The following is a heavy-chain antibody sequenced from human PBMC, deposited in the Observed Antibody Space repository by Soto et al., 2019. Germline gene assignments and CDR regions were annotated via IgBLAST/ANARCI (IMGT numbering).Heavy chain of an antibody. CDR3: ARGAFCGGAPGFRDMDV. CDR1: GYKFISHS. V-gene: IGHV1-18*01. J-gene: IGHJ6*02. CDR2: ISAYNGNT. Sequence: QIQLVQSGGEVKKPGASVKVSCKSSGYKFISHSITWVRQAPGQGLEWMGRISAYNGNTNYAQKLQGRVTMTTDTSTNTAYMALRSLRSDDTAVYYCARGAFCGGAPGFRDMDVWGQGTTVTVSS. D-gene: IGHD2-21*01.